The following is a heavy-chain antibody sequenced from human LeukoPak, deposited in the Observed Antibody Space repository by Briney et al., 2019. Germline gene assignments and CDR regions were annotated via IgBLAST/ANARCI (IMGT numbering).Heavy chain of an antibody. CDR1: GFTFSNYG. CDR2: LSYDGSNK. D-gene: IGHD6-19*01. Sequence: GGSLRLSCEASGFTFSNYGMHWVRQAPAKGLGGVAVLSYDGSNKYYADSVKGRFTISRDNSKNTLYLQMNSLRAEDTAVYYCARDHSSGWYQGAFDIWGQGTMVTVSS. CDR3: ARDHSSGWYQGAFDI. J-gene: IGHJ3*02. V-gene: IGHV3-30*03.